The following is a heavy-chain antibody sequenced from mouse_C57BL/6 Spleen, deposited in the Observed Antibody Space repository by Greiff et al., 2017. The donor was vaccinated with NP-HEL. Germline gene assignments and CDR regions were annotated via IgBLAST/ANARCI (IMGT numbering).Heavy chain of an antibody. D-gene: IGHD1-1*01. CDR2: IYPGDGDT. V-gene: IGHV1-82*01. CDR3: AREYGSSAWFAY. J-gene: IGHJ3*01. CDR1: GYAFSSSW. Sequence: VQGVESGPELVKPGASVKISCKASGYAFSSSWMNWVKQRPGKGLEWIGRIYPGDGDTNYNGKFKGKATLTADKSSSTAYMQLSSLTSEDSAVYFCAREYGSSAWFAYWGQGTLVTVAA.